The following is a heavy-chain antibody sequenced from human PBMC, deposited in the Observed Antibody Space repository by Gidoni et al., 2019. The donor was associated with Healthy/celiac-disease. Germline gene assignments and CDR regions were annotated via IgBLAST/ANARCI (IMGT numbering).Heavy chain of an antibody. J-gene: IGHJ5*02. CDR1: GFTFSSYG. Sequence: QVQLVESGGGVVQPGRSRRLACEASGFTFSSYGMHWVRQAPGKGLEWVAVISYDGSNKYYADSVKGRFTISRDNSKNTLYLQMNSLRAEDTAVYYCAKDYAPLRGDYEVSPIPFDPWGQGTLVTVSS. CDR3: AKDYAPLRGDYEVSPIPFDP. D-gene: IGHD4-17*01. CDR2: ISYDGSNK. V-gene: IGHV3-30*18.